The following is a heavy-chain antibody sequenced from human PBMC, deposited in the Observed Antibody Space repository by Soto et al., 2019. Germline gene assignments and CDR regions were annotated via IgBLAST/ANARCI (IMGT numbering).Heavy chain of an antibody. D-gene: IGHD1-20*01. CDR3: ARFIPGTGSDN. Sequence: SETLSLTCTFSGVSIISGGYYWSWIRQHPGKGLEWIGYIYYSGSTYYNPSLKSRVTISVDTSKNQFSLKLSSVTAADTAVYYCARFIPGTGSDNWGQGTLVTVSS. V-gene: IGHV4-31*03. CDR2: IYYSGST. CDR1: GVSIISGGYY. J-gene: IGHJ4*02.